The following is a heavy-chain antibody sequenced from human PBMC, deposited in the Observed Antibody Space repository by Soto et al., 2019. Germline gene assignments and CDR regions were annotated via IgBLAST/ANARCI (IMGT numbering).Heavy chain of an antibody. CDR1: GFTFSNAW. J-gene: IGHJ6*02. D-gene: IGHD5-12*01. CDR3: TTVGDGYNYWVYYNYGMDV. V-gene: IGHV3-15*07. Sequence: EVQLVESGGGLVKPGGSLRLSCAASGFTFSNAWMNWVRQAPGKGLEWVGGIKSKTDGGTTDNSATVKGRFTSSRDKSTKTMYLQINSPTHEETAVYYCTTVGDGYNYWVYYNYGMDVWVQATTVTSSS. CDR2: IKSKTDGGTT.